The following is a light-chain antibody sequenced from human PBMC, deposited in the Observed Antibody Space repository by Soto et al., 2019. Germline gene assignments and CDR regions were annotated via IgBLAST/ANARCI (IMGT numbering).Light chain of an antibody. J-gene: IGKJ1*01. CDR1: QAISNY. CDR2: AAS. Sequence: DIQMTQSPSSLSASVGDRVTITCRASQAISNYLAWYQQKPGEVPNLLIYAASTLQSGVPSRFSGSGSGTDFTLTINSLQAEDVETYYCQKYNSAPWTFGQGTKVEIK. CDR3: QKYNSAPWT. V-gene: IGKV1-27*01.